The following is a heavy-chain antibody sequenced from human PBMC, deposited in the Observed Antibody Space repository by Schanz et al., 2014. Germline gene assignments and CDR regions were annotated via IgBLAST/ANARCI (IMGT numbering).Heavy chain of an antibody. Sequence: EVHLLESGGGLVQPGGSLRLSCAASGFTFSNHALSWVRQAPGKGLEWVSTIYSSGSTYYADSVRGRFTISRDNSMNTVYLQMNSLRSDDAAVYYCARAQGVIRLYYGVDVWGQGTTVTDSS. J-gene: IGHJ6*02. CDR3: ARAQGVIRLYYGVDV. CDR1: GFTFSNHA. V-gene: IGHV3-23*05. CDR2: IYSSGST. D-gene: IGHD3-10*01.